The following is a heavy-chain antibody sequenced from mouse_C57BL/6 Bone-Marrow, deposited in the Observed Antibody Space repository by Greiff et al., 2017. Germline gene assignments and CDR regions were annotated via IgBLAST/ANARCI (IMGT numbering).Heavy chain of an antibody. Sequence: VQLQQSGPELVKPGASVQIPCKASGYTFTDYNMDWVKQSHGKSLEWIGDINPNNGGTIYNQKFKGKATLTVDKSSSTAYMELRSLTSEDTAVYYCARWSYYGNYGAYWGQGTLVTVSA. CDR3: ARWSYYGNYGAY. D-gene: IGHD2-1*01. CDR2: INPNNGGT. V-gene: IGHV1-18*01. CDR1: GYTFTDYN. J-gene: IGHJ3*01.